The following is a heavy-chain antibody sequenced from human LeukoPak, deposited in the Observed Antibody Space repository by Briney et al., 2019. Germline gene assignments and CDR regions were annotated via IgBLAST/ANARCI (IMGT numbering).Heavy chain of an antibody. D-gene: IGHD3-3*01. CDR2: IKHSGST. V-gene: IGHV4-34*01. Sequence: MPSETLSLTCAVYGGSFSGYYWSWIRQPPGKGLEWIGEIKHSGSTNYNPSLKSRVTISVDTSKNQFSLKLSSVTAADTAVYYCARGPAYDFWSGYHGMDVWGQGTTVTVSS. J-gene: IGHJ6*02. CDR3: ARGPAYDFWSGYHGMDV. CDR1: GGSFSGYY.